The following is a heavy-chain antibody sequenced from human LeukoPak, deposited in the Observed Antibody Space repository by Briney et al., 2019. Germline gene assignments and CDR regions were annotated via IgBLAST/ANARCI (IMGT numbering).Heavy chain of an antibody. Sequence: GGSLRLSCAASGFTVSSNYMSWVRQAPGKGLEWVSVIYSGGSTYYADSVKGRFTISRHNSKNTLYLQMNSLRAEDTAVYYCATRYYDFWSGQTFFDYWGQGTLVTVSS. CDR1: GFTVSSNY. J-gene: IGHJ4*02. V-gene: IGHV3-53*04. CDR3: ATRYYDFWSGQTFFDY. D-gene: IGHD3-3*01. CDR2: IYSGGST.